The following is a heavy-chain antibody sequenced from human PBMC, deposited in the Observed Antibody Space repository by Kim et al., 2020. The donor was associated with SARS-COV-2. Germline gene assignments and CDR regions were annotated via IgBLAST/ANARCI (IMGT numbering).Heavy chain of an antibody. V-gene: IGHV1-3*01. J-gene: IGHJ5*02. CDR2: GNT. Sequence: GNTKYSQKFQGEVTITRDTSASTAYMELSSLRSEDTAVYYCARDGWFDPWGQGTLVTVSS. CDR3: ARDGWFDP.